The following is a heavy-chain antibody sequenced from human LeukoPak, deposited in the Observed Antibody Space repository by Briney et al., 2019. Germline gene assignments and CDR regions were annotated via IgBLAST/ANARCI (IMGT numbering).Heavy chain of an antibody. D-gene: IGHD3-10*01. CDR1: GFILSSYS. CDR3: ARNGEIDY. Sequence: PGGSLRLSCAASGFILSSYSMNWVRQAPGKGLEWVSSISSSSSYIYYADSVKGRFTISRDNATNSLYLQMNSLRAEDTAVYYCARNGEIDYWGQGTLVTVSS. CDR2: ISSSSSYI. V-gene: IGHV3-21*01. J-gene: IGHJ4*02.